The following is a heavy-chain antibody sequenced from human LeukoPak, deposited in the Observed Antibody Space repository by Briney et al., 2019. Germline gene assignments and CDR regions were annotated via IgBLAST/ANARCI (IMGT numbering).Heavy chain of an antibody. Sequence: PGASLQISCKCSGYSFTSYWIAWVRPLPGKGLEGMAIIYPGDSDTRYSPSFQGQVTISADKSISTAYLQWSSLKASDTAMYYCARVDDYSPGSWGQGTLVTVSS. V-gene: IGHV5-51*01. CDR3: ARVDDYSPGS. J-gene: IGHJ5*02. CDR2: IYPGDSDT. D-gene: IGHD4-11*01. CDR1: GYSFTSYW.